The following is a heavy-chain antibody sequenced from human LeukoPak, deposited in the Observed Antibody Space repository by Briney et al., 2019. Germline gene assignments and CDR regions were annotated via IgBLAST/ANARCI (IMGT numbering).Heavy chain of an antibody. V-gene: IGHV5-51*01. CDR3: ARQYGGNSGGY. CDR1: GYSFTSYW. CDR2: IYPGDSDT. J-gene: IGHJ4*02. D-gene: IGHD4-23*01. Sequence: GXXLEISWKGSGYSFTSYWIGWVRQVPGKGLEGMGIIYPGDSDTRYSPSFQGQVTISADKSISTAYLQWSSLKASGTAMYYCARQYGGNSGGYWGQGTLVTVSS.